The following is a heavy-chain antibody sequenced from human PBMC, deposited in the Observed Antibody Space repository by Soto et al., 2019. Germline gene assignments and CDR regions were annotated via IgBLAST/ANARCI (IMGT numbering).Heavy chain of an antibody. V-gene: IGHV4-30-4*01. D-gene: IGHD3-22*01. CDR1: GGSISSGDYY. J-gene: IGHJ4*02. Sequence: PSETLSLTGTVSGGSISSGDYYWSWIRQPPGKGLEWIGYIYYSGSTYYNPSLKSRVTISVDTSKNQFSLKLSSVTAADTAVYYCARVGTYYYDSSGYYPLDYWGQGTLVTVSS. CDR2: IYYSGST. CDR3: ARVGTYYYDSSGYYPLDY.